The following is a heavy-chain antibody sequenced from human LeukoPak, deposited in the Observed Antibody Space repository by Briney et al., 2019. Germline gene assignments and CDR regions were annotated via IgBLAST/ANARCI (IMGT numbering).Heavy chain of an antibody. Sequence: PGGSLRLSCAASGFTFSSYSMNWVRQAPGKGLEWVSSISSSSSYIYYADSLKGRFTISRDNAKNSLYLQMNSQRAEDTAVYYCARDNSGSYYPWCPDYWGQGTLVTVSS. V-gene: IGHV3-21*01. CDR1: GFTFSSYS. D-gene: IGHD1-26*01. CDR3: ARDNSGSYYPWCPDY. J-gene: IGHJ4*02. CDR2: ISSSSSYI.